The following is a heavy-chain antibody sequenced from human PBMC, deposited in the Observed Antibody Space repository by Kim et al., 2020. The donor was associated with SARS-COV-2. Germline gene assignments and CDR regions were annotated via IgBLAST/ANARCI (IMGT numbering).Heavy chain of an antibody. CDR2: I. D-gene: IGHD4-4*01. V-gene: IGHV3-48*01. J-gene: IGHJ4*02. CDR3: ARSNKGFDY. Sequence: IHYADSVKGRFTISGDNVKNSLYLQMDSLRAEDTAVYFCARSNKGFDYCGQGTLVTVSS.